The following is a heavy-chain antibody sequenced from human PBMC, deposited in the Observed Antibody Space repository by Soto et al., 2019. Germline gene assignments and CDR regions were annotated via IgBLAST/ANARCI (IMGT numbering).Heavy chain of an antibody. D-gene: IGHD3-10*01. CDR2: ISYDGSNK. CDR1: GFTFSSLG. J-gene: IGHJ4*02. V-gene: IGHV3-30*18. CDR3: AKVMGVRGVTSGADY. Sequence: QVQLVDSGGGVVQPGRSLRLSCAASGFTFSSLGWPGSARAQAKGLEGVAVISYDGSNKYYADSVKGRFTISRDNSKNTLYLQMNSLRAEDTAVYYCAKVMGVRGVTSGADYWGQGTLVTVSS.